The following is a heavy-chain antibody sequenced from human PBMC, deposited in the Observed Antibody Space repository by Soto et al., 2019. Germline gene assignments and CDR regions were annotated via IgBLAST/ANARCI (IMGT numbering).Heavy chain of an antibody. D-gene: IGHD5-12*01. CDR1: RYTFTDYY. V-gene: IGHV1-2*02. CDR2: IHPNSGVT. J-gene: IGHJ4*02. CDR3: ARAGLTTLELATTY. Sequence: QVQLVQSGAEVKKPGASVKVSCKASRYTFTDYYMHWVRQSPGQELEWMGWIHPNSGVTKFPQKFQGRVIMTRHTSISTVYMELSRLTSDDTAVYYCARAGLTTLELATTYWGQGTLVTVSS.